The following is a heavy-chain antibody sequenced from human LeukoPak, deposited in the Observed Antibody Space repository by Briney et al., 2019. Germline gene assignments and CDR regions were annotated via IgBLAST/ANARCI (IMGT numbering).Heavy chain of an antibody. CDR1: GFTFSSYA. Sequence: PGGSLRLSWAASGFTFSSYAMSWVRQAPGKGLEWVSAISDSGGSTYYADSVRGRFTISRDNSKNTLYLQMNSLRAEDTAVYYCAKDQGSSSWYLEYYFDYWGQGTLVTVSS. V-gene: IGHV3-23*01. J-gene: IGHJ4*02. D-gene: IGHD6-13*01. CDR3: AKDQGSSSWYLEYYFDY. CDR2: ISDSGGST.